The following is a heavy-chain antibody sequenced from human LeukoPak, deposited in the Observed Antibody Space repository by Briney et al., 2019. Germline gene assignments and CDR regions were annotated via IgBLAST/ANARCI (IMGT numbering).Heavy chain of an antibody. CDR3: ARRPYYDSSGYYVY. CDR2: IYYSGST. J-gene: IGHJ4*02. CDR1: GGSISSYY. D-gene: IGHD3-22*01. V-gene: IGHV4-39*07. Sequence: SETLSLTCTVSGGSISSYYWGWIRQPPGKGLEWIGSIYYSGSTYYNPSLKSRVTISVDTSKNQFSLKLSSVTAADTAVYYCARRPYYDSSGYYVYWGQGTLVTVSS.